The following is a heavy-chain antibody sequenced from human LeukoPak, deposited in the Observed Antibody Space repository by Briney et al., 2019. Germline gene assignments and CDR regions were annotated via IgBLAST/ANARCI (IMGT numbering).Heavy chain of an antibody. V-gene: IGHV4-34*01. CDR2: INHSGST. D-gene: IGHD6-13*01. CDR3: ARGKHSSSWGY. CDR1: GGSFSGYY. Sequence: PSETLSLTCAVYGGSFSGYYWSWIRQPPGKGLEWIGEINHSGSTNYNPSLKSRVTISVDTSKHQFSLKLNSVTAADTAVYYCARGKHSSSWGYWGQGTLVTVSS. J-gene: IGHJ4*02.